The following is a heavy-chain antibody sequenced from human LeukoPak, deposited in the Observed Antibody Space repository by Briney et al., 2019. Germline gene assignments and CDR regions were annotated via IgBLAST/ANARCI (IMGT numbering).Heavy chain of an antibody. Sequence: GGSLRLSCAASGFTFSSYGMHWVRQAPGKGLEWVAVISYDGSNKYYADSVKGRFTISRDNSKNTLYLQMNSLRAEDTAVYYCAREGRRVRGVMDYWGQGTLVTVSS. CDR1: GFTFSSYG. CDR3: AREGRRVRGVMDY. V-gene: IGHV3-30*03. CDR2: ISYDGSNK. D-gene: IGHD3-10*01. J-gene: IGHJ4*02.